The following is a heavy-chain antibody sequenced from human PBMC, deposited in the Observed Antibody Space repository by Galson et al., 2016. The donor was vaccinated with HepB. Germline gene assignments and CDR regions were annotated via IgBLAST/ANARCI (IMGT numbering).Heavy chain of an antibody. CDR3: AREGMYGDFDY. V-gene: IGHV1-46*01. J-gene: IGHJ4*02. CDR1: GYTFTSYY. Sequence: SGYTFTSYYMHWVRQAPGQGLEWMGIINPSGGSTSYAQKFQGRVTMTRDTSTSTVYMELSSLRSEDTAVYYCAREGMYGDFDYWGQGTLVTVSS. D-gene: IGHD4-17*01. CDR2: INPSGGST.